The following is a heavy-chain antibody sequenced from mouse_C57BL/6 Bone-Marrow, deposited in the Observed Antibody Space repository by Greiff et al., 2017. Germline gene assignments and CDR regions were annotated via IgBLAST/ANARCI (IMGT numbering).Heavy chain of an antibody. D-gene: IGHD2-12*01. CDR3: ARGATVAAY. J-gene: IGHJ3*01. Sequence: QVQLQQPGAELVMPGASVKLSCKASGYTFTSYWMHWVKQRPGQGLEWIGVIDPSDGDTNYNQKFKGKSTLTVDKSSSTAYMQLSSLTSGDSAVYYGARGATVAAYWGQGTLVTGSA. V-gene: IGHV1-69*01. CDR1: GYTFTSYW. CDR2: IDPSDGDT.